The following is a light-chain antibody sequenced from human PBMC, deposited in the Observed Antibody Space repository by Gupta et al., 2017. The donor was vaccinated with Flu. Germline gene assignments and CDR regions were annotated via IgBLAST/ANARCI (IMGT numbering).Light chain of an antibody. CDR2: DNA. Sequence: SYVLTQPPSVSVAPGPTATIPCEGNKIGTKSVFWHQQKPGQAPTLVVYDNADRPSGIPERVSGSNSGDTATLTIKRVEVGDEADYYCQVWDRSTDNWVFGGGTKLTVL. CDR1: KIGTKS. V-gene: IGLV3-21*02. J-gene: IGLJ3*02. CDR3: QVWDRSTDNWV.